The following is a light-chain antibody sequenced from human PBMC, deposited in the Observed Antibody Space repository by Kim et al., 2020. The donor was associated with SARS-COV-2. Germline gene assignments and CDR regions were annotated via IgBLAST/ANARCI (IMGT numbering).Light chain of an antibody. V-gene: IGLV2-23*02. J-gene: IGLJ3*02. Sequence: GQLITISCTGNSSDVGSYNLVSWYQQHPGKAPKLMIYEVSKRPSGVSNRFSGSKSGNTASLTISGLQAEDEADYYCCSYAGSSTWVFGGGTKLTVL. CDR1: SSDVGSYNL. CDR2: EVS. CDR3: CSYAGSSTWV.